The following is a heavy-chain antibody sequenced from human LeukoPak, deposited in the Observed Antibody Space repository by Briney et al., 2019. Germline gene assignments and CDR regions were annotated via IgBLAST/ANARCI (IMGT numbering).Heavy chain of an antibody. CDR1: GYTFTSYY. Sequence: ASVKVSCKASGYTFTSYYMHWVRQAPGQGLEWMGLINPTGGSTGYAQKFQGRVTMTRDMSTSTVYMELSSLRSEDTAVYYCARGAQWIQLWFGIYNWFDPWGQGTLVTVSS. V-gene: IGHV1-46*01. J-gene: IGHJ5*02. CDR3: ARGAQWIQLWFGIYNWFDP. D-gene: IGHD5-18*01. CDR2: INPTGGST.